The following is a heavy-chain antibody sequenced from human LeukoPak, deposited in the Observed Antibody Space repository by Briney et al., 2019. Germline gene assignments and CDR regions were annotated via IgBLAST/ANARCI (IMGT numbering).Heavy chain of an antibody. Sequence: GGSLRLSCAASGFTFSSYSMNWARQAPGKGLEWVSSISSSSSYIYYADSVKGRFTISRDNARNSLYLQMNSLRAEDTAVYYCARDRTIFGVVPEGNWFDPWGQGTLVTVSS. CDR2: ISSSSSYI. D-gene: IGHD3-3*01. CDR3: ARDRTIFGVVPEGNWFDP. J-gene: IGHJ5*02. V-gene: IGHV3-21*01. CDR1: GFTFSSYS.